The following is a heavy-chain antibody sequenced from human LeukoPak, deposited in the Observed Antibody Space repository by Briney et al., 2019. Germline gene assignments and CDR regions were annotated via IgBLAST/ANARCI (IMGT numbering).Heavy chain of an antibody. CDR1: GFTFSTYS. Sequence: GGSLRLSCAASGFTFSTYSMNWVRQAPGEGLEWVSSISSSSSYIYYADSVKGRFTISRDNAKNSLYLQMNSLRAEDTAVYYCARDREVELFSDNCFDPWGQGTLVTVSS. CDR3: ARDREVELFSDNCFDP. V-gene: IGHV3-21*01. D-gene: IGHD3-10*01. J-gene: IGHJ5*02. CDR2: ISSSSSYI.